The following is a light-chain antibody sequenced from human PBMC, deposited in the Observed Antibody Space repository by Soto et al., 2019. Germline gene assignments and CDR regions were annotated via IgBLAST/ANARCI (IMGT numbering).Light chain of an antibody. CDR3: QKYNTAPQT. Sequence: DIQMTQSPSSLSASIGDRVTITCRASQGMIEYVAWFQQKAGKAPKLLIYAASTSPPGVPSRFSGSGSGTGCTLPISSLPPEDVATYYCQKYNTAPQTFGPGTKVEI. V-gene: IGKV1-27*01. CDR1: QGMIEY. CDR2: AAS. J-gene: IGKJ1*01.